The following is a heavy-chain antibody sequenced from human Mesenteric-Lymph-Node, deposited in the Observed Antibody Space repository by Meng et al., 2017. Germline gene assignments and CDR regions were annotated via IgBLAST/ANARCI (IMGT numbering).Heavy chain of an antibody. CDR2: INPNSGGT. CDR1: GYTFTGYY. V-gene: IGHV1-2*06. Sequence: QVQLVPSGAELKKPGASVNVPCKASGYTFTGYYMHWVRQAPGQGLEWMGRINPNSGGTNYAQKFQGRVTMTRDTSISTAYMELSRLRSDDTAVYYCARGTTMVRGVILPDYWGQGTLVTVSS. CDR3: ARGTTMVRGVILPDY. D-gene: IGHD3-10*01. J-gene: IGHJ4*02.